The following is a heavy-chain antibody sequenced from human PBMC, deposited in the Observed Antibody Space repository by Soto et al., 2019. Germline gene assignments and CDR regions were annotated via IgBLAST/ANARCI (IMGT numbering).Heavy chain of an antibody. Sequence: PGGSLRLSCAASGFTLSTYWMSWVRQAPGKGLEWVANIKQDGSEKYYVDSVKGRFTISRDNAKNSLYLQMNSLRAEDTAVYYCARFLTGYINWFDPWGQGTLVTVSS. V-gene: IGHV3-7*05. CDR3: ARFLTGYINWFDP. D-gene: IGHD3-9*01. CDR2: IKQDGSEK. J-gene: IGHJ5*02. CDR1: GFTLSTYW.